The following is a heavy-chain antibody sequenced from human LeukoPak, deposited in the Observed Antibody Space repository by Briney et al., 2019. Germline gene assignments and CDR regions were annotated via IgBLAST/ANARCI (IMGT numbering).Heavy chain of an antibody. CDR3: ARLRCDSCYPNWFDP. D-gene: IGHD2-15*01. Sequence: SETLSLTCAVYGGSFSTYYWSWLRQPPGKGLEWIGEINHSGSTKYNPSLKSRVTISVDTSKNQFSLKLSSVTAADTAVYYCARLRCDSCYPNWFDPWGQGTLVTVSS. J-gene: IGHJ5*02. CDR2: INHSGST. V-gene: IGHV4-34*01. CDR1: GGSFSTYY.